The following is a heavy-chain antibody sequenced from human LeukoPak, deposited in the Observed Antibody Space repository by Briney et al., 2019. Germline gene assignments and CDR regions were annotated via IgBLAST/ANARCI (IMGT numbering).Heavy chain of an antibody. V-gene: IGHV4-61*02. CDR3: ASRHSKQQPYYYYMDI. Sequence: SETLSLTCTVSGDSISSGSYYWSWIRQPAGKGLEWIGRIYSNGDTKFNPSLKSRVTIPLDTSKNQFSLKLSSATAADTAVYYCASRHSKQQPYYYYMDIWGKGTTVTVSS. J-gene: IGHJ6*03. CDR1: GDSISSGSYY. CDR2: IYSNGDT. D-gene: IGHD6-13*01.